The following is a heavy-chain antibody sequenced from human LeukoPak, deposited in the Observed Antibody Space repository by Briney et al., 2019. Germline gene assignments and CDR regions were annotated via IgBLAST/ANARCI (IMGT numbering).Heavy chain of an antibody. J-gene: IGHJ4*02. Sequence: SETLSLTCAVYGGSFSGYYWSWIRQPPGKGLEWIGEINHSGSTNYNPSLKSRVTISVDTSKNQFSLKLSSVTAADTAVYYCARAHSISSSYYFDYWGQGTLVTVSS. CDR1: GGSFSGYY. D-gene: IGHD6-6*01. V-gene: IGHV4-34*01. CDR2: INHSGST. CDR3: ARAHSISSSYYFDY.